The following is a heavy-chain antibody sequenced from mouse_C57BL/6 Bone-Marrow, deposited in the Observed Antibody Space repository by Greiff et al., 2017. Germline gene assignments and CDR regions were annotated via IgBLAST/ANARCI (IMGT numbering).Heavy chain of an antibody. V-gene: IGHV1-81*01. CDR3: ARWRELSWFAY. CDR2: IYPRSGNT. D-gene: IGHD4-1*01. Sequence: VQLQESGAELARPGASVKLSCKASGYTFTSYGISWVKQRTGQGLEWIGEIYPRSGNTYYNEKFKGKATLTADKSSSTAYMELRSLTSEDSAVYFCARWRELSWFAYWGQGTLVTVSA. J-gene: IGHJ3*01. CDR1: GYTFTSYG.